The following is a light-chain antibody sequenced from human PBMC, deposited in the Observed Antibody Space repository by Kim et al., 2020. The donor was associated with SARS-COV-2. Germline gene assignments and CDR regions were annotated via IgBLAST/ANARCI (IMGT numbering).Light chain of an antibody. CDR1: SSNIGAGYY. CDR2: GNK. J-gene: IGLJ2*01. V-gene: IGLV1-40*01. Sequence: QSVLTQPPSVSGAPGQRVTISCTGSSSNIGAGYYVHWYQQLPGTAPKLLIYGNKNRPSGVPDRFSGSQSGTSASLSITGLQAADEADYYCQSFDSSLREVFGGGTQLTVL. CDR3: QSFDSSLREV.